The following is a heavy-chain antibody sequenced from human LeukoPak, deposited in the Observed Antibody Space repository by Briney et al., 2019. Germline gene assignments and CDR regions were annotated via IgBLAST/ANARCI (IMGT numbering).Heavy chain of an antibody. CDR3: AKEEGGSGWYYFDY. CDR1: GFTFSSYG. V-gene: IGHV3-30*18. CDR2: ISYEGSNK. Sequence: GGSLRLSCAASGFTFSSYGMHWVRQAPGKGLEWVAFISYEGSNKYSADSVKGRFTTSKDNSKNTLYLQLNSLRAEDTAVYYCAKEEGGSGWYYFDYWGQGTLVTVSS. J-gene: IGHJ4*02. D-gene: IGHD6-19*01.